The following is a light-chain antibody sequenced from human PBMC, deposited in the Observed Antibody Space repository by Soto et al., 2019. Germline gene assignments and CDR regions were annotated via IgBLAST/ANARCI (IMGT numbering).Light chain of an antibody. Sequence: QSVLTQPPSVSGSPGQSVTISCTGTSSDVGYYNRVSWYQQPPGTAPKLMIYEVTNRPSGVPDRFSASKSGNTASLTISGLQAEDEADYYCSSLTTSSTYVFGTGNKVTVL. CDR2: EVT. CDR3: SSLTTSSTYV. V-gene: IGLV2-18*02. J-gene: IGLJ1*01. CDR1: SSDVGYYNR.